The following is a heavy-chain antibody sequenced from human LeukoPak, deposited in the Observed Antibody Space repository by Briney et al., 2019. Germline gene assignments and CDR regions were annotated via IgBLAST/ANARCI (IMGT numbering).Heavy chain of an antibody. J-gene: IGHJ4*02. D-gene: IGHD6-13*01. CDR1: GFTFSSYG. Sequence: PGRSLRLSCAASGFTFSSYGMHWVRQAPGKGLELVAVIRYDGSNEYYADSVKGRFTISRDNSKNTLYLQMNSLRAEDTAVYYCARDREAAADLGYWGQGTLVTVSS. V-gene: IGHV3-33*01. CDR3: ARDREAAADLGY. CDR2: IRYDGSNE.